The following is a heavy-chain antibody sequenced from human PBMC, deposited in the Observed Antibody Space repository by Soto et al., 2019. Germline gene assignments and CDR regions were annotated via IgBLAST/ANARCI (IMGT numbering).Heavy chain of an antibody. CDR3: ARDPLSDYYDSTGYFDY. V-gene: IGHV3-48*02. CDR1: GFTFSSYS. Sequence: GGSLRLSCAASGFTFSSYSMNWVRQAPGKGLEWVSYISSSSSTIYYADSVKGRFTISRDNAKNSLYLQMNSLRDEDTAVYYCARDPLSDYYDSTGYFDYWGQGTLVTVSS. D-gene: IGHD3-22*01. CDR2: ISSSSSTI. J-gene: IGHJ4*02.